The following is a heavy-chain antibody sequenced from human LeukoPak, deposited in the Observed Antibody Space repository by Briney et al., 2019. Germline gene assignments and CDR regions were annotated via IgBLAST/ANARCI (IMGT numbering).Heavy chain of an antibody. Sequence: GGSLRLSCAASGFDFSGYGMHWVRRAPGKGLEWVAVISYDGSNKYYADSVKGRFIISRDNSKNTLYLQMNSLRAEDTAVYYCAKDYDILTGFSTGYYFDHWGQGTLVTVSS. V-gene: IGHV3-30*18. J-gene: IGHJ4*02. D-gene: IGHD3-9*01. CDR1: GFDFSGYG. CDR3: AKDYDILTGFSTGYYFDH. CDR2: ISYDGSNK.